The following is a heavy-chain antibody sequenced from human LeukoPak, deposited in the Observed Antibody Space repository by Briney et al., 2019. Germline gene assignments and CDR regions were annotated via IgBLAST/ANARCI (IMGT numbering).Heavy chain of an antibody. D-gene: IGHD3-16*01. V-gene: IGHV1-18*01. CDR2: TSAYNGNT. Sequence: GASVKVSCKASGYTFTSYGISWVRQAPGQGLEWMGWTSAYNGNTNYAQKLQGRVTMTTDTSTSTAYMELSSLRSEDTAVYYCARQMITFGGVPYGMDVWGQGTTVTVSS. CDR3: ARQMITFGGVPYGMDV. CDR1: GYTFTSYG. J-gene: IGHJ6*02.